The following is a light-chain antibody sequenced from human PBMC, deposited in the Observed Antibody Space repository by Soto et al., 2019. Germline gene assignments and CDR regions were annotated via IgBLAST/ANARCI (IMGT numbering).Light chain of an antibody. J-gene: IGKJ4*01. CDR2: LGS. Sequence: DIVMTQSPLSLPVTPGEPASISCRSSQNLLHSNGYNYLNWYLQKPGQSPQLLIYLGSNRASGVTDRFSGSGSGTDFTRKISRVEAEDVGVYYGMQGLQMPLTFGRGTKVEIK. CDR3: MQGLQMPLT. V-gene: IGKV2-28*01. CDR1: QNLLHSNGYNY.